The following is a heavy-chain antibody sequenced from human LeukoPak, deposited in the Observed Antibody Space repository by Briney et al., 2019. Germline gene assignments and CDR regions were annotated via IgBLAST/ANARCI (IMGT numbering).Heavy chain of an antibody. CDR1: GGSFSGYY. J-gene: IGHJ5*02. D-gene: IGHD2-15*01. V-gene: IGHV4-34*01. CDR2: INHSGST. CDR3: ASSGAGGGWFDP. Sequence: SETLSLTCAVYGGSFSGYYWSWIRQPPGKGLEWIGEINHSGSTNYNPSLKSRVTISVDTSKNQFSLKLSSVTAADTAVYYCASSGAGGGWFDPWGQGTLVTVSS.